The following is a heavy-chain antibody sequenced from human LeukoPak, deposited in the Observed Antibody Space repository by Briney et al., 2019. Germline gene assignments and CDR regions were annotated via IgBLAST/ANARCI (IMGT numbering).Heavy chain of an antibody. CDR1: GGPISSGSYY. CDR3: AREGSRDYGSGSSYFDY. CDR2: IYTSGST. V-gene: IGHV4-61*02. Sequence: SETLSLTCTVFGGPISSGSYYWSWIRQPAGKGLEWIGRIYTSGSTNYNPSLKSRVTISVDTSKNQFSLKLSSVTAADTAVYYCAREGSRDYGSGSSYFDYWGQGTLVTVSS. J-gene: IGHJ4*02. D-gene: IGHD3-10*01.